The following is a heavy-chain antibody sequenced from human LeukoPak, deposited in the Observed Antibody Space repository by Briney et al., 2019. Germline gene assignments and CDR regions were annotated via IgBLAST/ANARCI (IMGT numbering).Heavy chain of an antibody. J-gene: IGHJ4*02. Sequence: PGGSLRLSCAASGFIFSSYAMHWVRQAPGKGLEWVAVISYDGSNKYYADSVKGRLTISRDNSKNTLYLQMNSLRAEDTAVYYCARDSSSLYYFDYWGQGTLVTVSS. V-gene: IGHV3-30-3*01. CDR2: ISYDGSNK. D-gene: IGHD6-13*01. CDR3: ARDSSSLYYFDY. CDR1: GFIFSSYA.